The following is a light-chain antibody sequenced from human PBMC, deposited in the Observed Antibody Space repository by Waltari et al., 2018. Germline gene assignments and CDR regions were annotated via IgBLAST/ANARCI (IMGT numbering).Light chain of an antibody. J-gene: IGKJ1*01. Sequence: ETVLTQSPATLSLSPGERATLSCRASQSISSHLAWYQQKPGQPPRLLIYDESKRATGIPARFSCSGSGTDFTLTISSLEPEDFAVYYCQERGRTFGQGTKVEIK. CDR2: DES. CDR3: QERGRT. CDR1: QSISSH. V-gene: IGKV3-11*01.